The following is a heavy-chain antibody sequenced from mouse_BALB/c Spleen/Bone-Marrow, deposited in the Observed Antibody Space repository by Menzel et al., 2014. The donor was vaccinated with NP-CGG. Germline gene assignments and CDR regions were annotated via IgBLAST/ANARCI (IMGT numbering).Heavy chain of an antibody. Sequence: QVQLKESGPGLVAPSQSLSITCTVSGFSLTNYGVHWVRQPPGKGLEWLGIIWAGGSTNYNSALMSRLSISKDNSKSXVFLKMNSLQTEDTAMYYCAREGNLAYGGQGTLVTVSA. V-gene: IGHV2-9*02. J-gene: IGHJ3*01. CDR1: GFSLTNYG. CDR3: AREGNLAY. D-gene: IGHD2-1*01. CDR2: IWAGGST.